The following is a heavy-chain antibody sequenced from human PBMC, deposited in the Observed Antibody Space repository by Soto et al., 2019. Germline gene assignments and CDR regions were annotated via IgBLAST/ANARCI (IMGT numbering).Heavy chain of an antibody. CDR2: VKSKTDSETT. Sequence: EVQLVESGGGLVKPGGSLRLSCAASGLTFSNAWMSWVRQAPGKGLEWVGRVKSKTDSETTNYAAPVKGRFTISRDDSENTLYLQRNSLKTEDTAVYYCTTNAGQSSLWFGSWGQGTLVTVSS. D-gene: IGHD2-21*01. J-gene: IGHJ5*02. V-gene: IGHV3-15*01. CDR1: GLTFSNAW. CDR3: TTNAGQSSLWFGS.